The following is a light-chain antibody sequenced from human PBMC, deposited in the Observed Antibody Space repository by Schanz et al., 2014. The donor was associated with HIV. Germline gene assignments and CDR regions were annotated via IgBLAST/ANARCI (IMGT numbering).Light chain of an antibody. CDR3: ATWDSNTLWV. CDR1: SGHSSYA. V-gene: IGLV4-69*01. CDR2: LNGDGSH. Sequence: QLVLTQSPSASASLGASVKLTCTLSSGHSSYAIAWHQQQPEKGPRYLMKLNGDGSHIKGDGIPDRFSGSTSGYDRYLTISNLQSEDEADYYCATWDSNTLWVFGGGTKLTVL. J-gene: IGLJ3*02.